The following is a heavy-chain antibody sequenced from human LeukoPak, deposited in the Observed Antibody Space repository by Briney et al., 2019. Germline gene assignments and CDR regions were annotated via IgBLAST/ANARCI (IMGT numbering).Heavy chain of an antibody. CDR3: AKGYYHDSSGYSNLQIFDY. CDR1: GFTFSSYA. CDR2: ISGSGGST. J-gene: IGHJ4*02. V-gene: IGHV3-23*01. D-gene: IGHD3-22*01. Sequence: TGGSLRLSCAASGFTFSSYAMSWVRQAPGKGLEWVSAISGSGGSTYYADSVKGRFTISRDNSKNTLYLQMNSLRAEDTAVYYCAKGYYHDSSGYSNLQIFDYWGQGTLVTVSS.